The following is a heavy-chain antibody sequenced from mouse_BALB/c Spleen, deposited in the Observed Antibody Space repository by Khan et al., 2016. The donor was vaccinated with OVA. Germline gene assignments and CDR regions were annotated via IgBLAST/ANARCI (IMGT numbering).Heavy chain of an antibody. CDR2: INPSAGYT. Sequence: QLSGAELAKPGASVKMSCKASGYTFTSYWMHWVKQRPGQGLEWIGYINPSAGYTDYNQKFKDKATLTADKSSSTAYMQLNSLTSEDSAVYYCARDRIDYWGQGTTLTVSS. CDR1: GYTFTSYW. CDR3: ARDRIDY. J-gene: IGHJ2*01. V-gene: IGHV1-7*01.